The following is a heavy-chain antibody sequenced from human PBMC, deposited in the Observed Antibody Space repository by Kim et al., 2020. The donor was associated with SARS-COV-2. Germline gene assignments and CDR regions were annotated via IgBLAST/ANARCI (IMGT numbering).Heavy chain of an antibody. J-gene: IGHJ5*02. Sequence: SETLSLTCTVSGGSISSGSYYWSWIRQPAGKGLEWIGRIYTSGSTNYNPSLKSRVTISVDTSKNHFSLKLSPVTAADTAVYYCARDKTTVTGNWFDPWGQGTLVTLSS. CDR3: ARDKTTVTGNWFDP. CDR1: GGSISSGSYY. D-gene: IGHD4-4*01. CDR2: IYTSGST. V-gene: IGHV4-61*02.